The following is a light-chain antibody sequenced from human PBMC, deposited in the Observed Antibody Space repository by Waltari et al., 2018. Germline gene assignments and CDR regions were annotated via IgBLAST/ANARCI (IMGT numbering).Light chain of an antibody. J-gene: IGKJ3*01. Sequence: ETVLTQSPGTLSLSPGERATLSCRASQSVRSSYLAWYQQKPGQAPRLLIYGASSRATGIPDRFSGSRSGTDFTLTINRLEPEDFAVYYCQQYVNTRLTFGPGTKVDIK. CDR1: QSVRSSY. CDR3: QQYVNTRLT. CDR2: GAS. V-gene: IGKV3-20*01.